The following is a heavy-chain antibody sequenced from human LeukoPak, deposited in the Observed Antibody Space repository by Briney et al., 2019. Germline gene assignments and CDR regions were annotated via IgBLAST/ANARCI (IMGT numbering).Heavy chain of an antibody. Sequence: PSETLSLTCTVSGGSISSGSYYWSWIRQPAGKGLEWIGRIYTSGSTNYNPSLKSRVTISVDTSKNQFSLKLSSVTAADTAVYYCAKNSYYYYYYVDVWGKGTTVTVSS. CDR2: IYTSGST. D-gene: IGHD4-23*01. V-gene: IGHV4-61*02. J-gene: IGHJ6*03. CDR1: GGSISSGSYY. CDR3: AKNSYYYYYYVDV.